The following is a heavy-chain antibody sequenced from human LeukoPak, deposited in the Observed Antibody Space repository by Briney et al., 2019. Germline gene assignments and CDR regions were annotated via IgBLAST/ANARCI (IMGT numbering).Heavy chain of an antibody. V-gene: IGHV3-21*01. D-gene: IGHD1-26*01. CDR1: GFTFSSYS. J-gene: IGHJ4*02. CDR3: AREGGSYYGFDY. CDR2: ISSSSSYI. Sequence: GGSLRLSCAASGFTFSSYSMNWVRQAPGKGLEWVSSISSSSSYIYYADSVKGRYTISRDNAKNSLYLQMNSLRAEDTAVYYCAREGGSYYGFDYWGQGTLVTVSS.